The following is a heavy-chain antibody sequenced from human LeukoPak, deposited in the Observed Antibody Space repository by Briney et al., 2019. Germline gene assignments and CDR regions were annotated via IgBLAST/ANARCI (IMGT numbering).Heavy chain of an antibody. J-gene: IGHJ5*02. V-gene: IGHV1-69*13. Sequence: ASVKVSCKASGGTFSSYAMSWVRQAPGQGLEWMGGIIPIFGTANYAQKVQGRVTITADESTSTAYMELSSLRSEDTAVYYCARQMGIAAAGTFRFDPWGQGTLVTVSS. CDR1: GGTFSSYA. D-gene: IGHD6-13*01. CDR3: ARQMGIAAAGTFRFDP. CDR2: IIPIFGTA.